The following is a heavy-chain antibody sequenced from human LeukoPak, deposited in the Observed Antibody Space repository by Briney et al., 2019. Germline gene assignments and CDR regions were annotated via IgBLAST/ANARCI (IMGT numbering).Heavy chain of an antibody. CDR1: GGSISSSSYY. Sequence: SETLSLTCTVSGGSISSSSYYWGWIRQPPGKGLEWIGSIYYSGSTYYNPSLKSRVTISVDTSKNQFSLKLSSVTAADTAVYYCASSGSSGYYSGAEYFQHWGQGTLVTVSS. CDR2: IYYSGST. V-gene: IGHV4-39*07. J-gene: IGHJ1*01. CDR3: ASSGSSGYYSGAEYFQH. D-gene: IGHD3-22*01.